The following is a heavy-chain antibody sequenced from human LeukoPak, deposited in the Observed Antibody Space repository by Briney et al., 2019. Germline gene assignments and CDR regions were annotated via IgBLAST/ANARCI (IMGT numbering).Heavy chain of an antibody. Sequence: GGSLRLSCAASGFTFSGYAMSWVRQAPGKGLEWVSAISGSGGSTYYADSVKGRLTISRDNSNNTLYLQMNSLRVEDTAVYYCAKGPTQILRFLRDGKTYYMDVWGKGTSVLVSS. CDR2: ISGSGGST. D-gene: IGHD3-3*01. V-gene: IGHV3-23*01. CDR3: AKGPTQILRFLRDGKTYYMDV. CDR1: GFTFSGYA. J-gene: IGHJ6*03.